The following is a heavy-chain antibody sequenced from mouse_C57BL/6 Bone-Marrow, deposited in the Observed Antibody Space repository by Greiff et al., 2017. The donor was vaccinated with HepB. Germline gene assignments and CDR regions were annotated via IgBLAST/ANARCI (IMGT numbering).Heavy chain of an antibody. V-gene: IGHV5-15*01. J-gene: IGHJ4*01. D-gene: IGHD2-1*01. Sequence: EVQGVESGGGLVQPGGSLKLSCAASGFTFSDYGMAWVRQAPRKGPEWVAFISNLAYSIYYADTVTGRFTISRENAKNTLYLEMSSLRSEDTAMYYCARHGNYVDYYAMDYWGQGTSVTVSS. CDR2: ISNLAYSI. CDR1: GFTFSDYG. CDR3: ARHGNYVDYYAMDY.